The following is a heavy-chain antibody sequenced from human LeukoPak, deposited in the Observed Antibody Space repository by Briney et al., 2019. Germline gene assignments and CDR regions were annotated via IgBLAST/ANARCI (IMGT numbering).Heavy chain of an antibody. J-gene: IGHJ6*04. CDR3: ARGAASSV. V-gene: IGHV4-34*01. CDR2: INHSGST. CDR1: GGSFSGYY. Sequence: PSETLSLTCAVYGGSFSGYYWSWIPQPPGKGLEWIGEINHSGSTNYNPSLKSRVTISVDTSKNQFSLKLSSVTAADTAVYYCARGAASSVWGKGTTVTVSS. D-gene: IGHD3-16*02.